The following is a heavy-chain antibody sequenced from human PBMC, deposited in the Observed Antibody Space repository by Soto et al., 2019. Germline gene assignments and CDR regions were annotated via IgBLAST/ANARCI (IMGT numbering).Heavy chain of an antibody. D-gene: IGHD2-21*01. J-gene: IGHJ4*02. Sequence: QVQLVESGGGVVQPGKSLRVSCVASGFSSSVYGMHWVRQAPGKGLEWVAFISYDGSKKFYGESVKGRFSITRDNTTDTQYLQMNSLRGEDTAVYYCAKDDSPYCGGGMCHFDHWGQGTLVTFSS. CDR1: GFSSSVYG. CDR3: AKDDSPYCGGGMCHFDH. V-gene: IGHV3-30*18. CDR2: ISYDGSKK.